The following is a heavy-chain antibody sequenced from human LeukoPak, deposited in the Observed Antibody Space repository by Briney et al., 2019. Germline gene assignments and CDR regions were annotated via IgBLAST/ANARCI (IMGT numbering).Heavy chain of an antibody. CDR3: GRAFDY. CDR2: ISTGSSTK. Sequence: GGSLRLSCAASQFTFRSFDMNWVRQAPGKGLEWVAHISTGSSTKYYADSVKGRFTISRDDAKNSVYLQMNSLRDDDTAVYYCGRAFDYWGQGTLVTVAS. J-gene: IGHJ4*02. V-gene: IGHV3-48*02. CDR1: QFTFRSFD.